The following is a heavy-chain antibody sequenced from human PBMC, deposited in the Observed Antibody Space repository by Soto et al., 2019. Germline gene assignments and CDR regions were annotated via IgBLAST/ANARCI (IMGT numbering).Heavy chain of an antibody. V-gene: IGHV1-58*01. J-gene: IGHJ5*02. CDR3: AKDPRIKLIAVAAPWFDP. CDR2: IVVGSGNK. CDR1: GFTFTTSA. D-gene: IGHD6-19*01. Sequence: SMKVSCKASGFTFTTSAVQWVRQVRGQRLEWKGWIVVGSGNKKYAQKFQERDNITRDMSTSTAYKKISSIRTEDTAVYYCAKDPRIKLIAVAAPWFDPWG.